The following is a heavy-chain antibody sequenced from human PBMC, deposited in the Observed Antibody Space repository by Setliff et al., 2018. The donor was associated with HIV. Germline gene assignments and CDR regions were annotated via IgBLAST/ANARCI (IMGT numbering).Heavy chain of an antibody. V-gene: IGHV1-69*13. J-gene: IGHJ6*03. Sequence: SVKVSCKASGDTFSSSAISWVRQAPGQGLEWMGTIIPAFFTTHYAQKFQATVTITADESTNIAYMELSSLRSEDTAVYYCARDSLPYSSGLLHYYYYMDVWGKGTTVTVSS. D-gene: IGHD6-19*01. CDR1: GDTFSSSA. CDR3: ARDSLPYSSGLLHYYYYMDV. CDR2: IIPAFFTT.